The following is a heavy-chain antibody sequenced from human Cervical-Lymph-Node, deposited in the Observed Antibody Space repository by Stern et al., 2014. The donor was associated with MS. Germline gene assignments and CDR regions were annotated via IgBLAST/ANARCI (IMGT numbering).Heavy chain of an antibody. Sequence: VQLVESGAEVKKPGESLKISCKLSGYSFTIYYIAWVLQMPGKGLEWMGVIYPYDSDTTYSPPFQGQVTISADKSITSAYLQWSSLRASDTAMYYCARHVQGFDYWGQGTLVTVSS. J-gene: IGHJ4*02. CDR3: ARHVQGFDY. V-gene: IGHV5-51*01. CDR2: IYPYDSDT. CDR1: GYSFTIYY.